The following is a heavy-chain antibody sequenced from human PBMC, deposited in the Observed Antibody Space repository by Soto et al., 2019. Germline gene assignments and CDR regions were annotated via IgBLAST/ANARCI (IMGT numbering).Heavy chain of an antibody. J-gene: IGHJ5*02. CDR1: GGTFSSYA. CDR2: IIPIFGTA. D-gene: IGHD2-15*01. V-gene: IGHV1-69*13. Sequence: SVKVSCKASGGTFSSYAISWVRQAPGQGIEWMGGIIPIFGTANYAQKFQGRVTITADESTSTAYMELSSLRSEDTVVYYCARDHRWSQENWFDPWGQGTLVTVSS. CDR3: ARDHRWSQENWFDP.